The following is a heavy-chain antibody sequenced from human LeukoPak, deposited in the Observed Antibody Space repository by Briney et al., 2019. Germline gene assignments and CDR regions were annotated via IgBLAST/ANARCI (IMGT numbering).Heavy chain of an antibody. D-gene: IGHD3-22*01. J-gene: IGHJ4*02. Sequence: SETLSLTCAVYGGSFSGYYWSWIRQPPGKGLEWIGEINHSGSTNYNPSLKSRVTISVDTSKNQFSLKLSSVTAADTAVYYCARGGLEDSSDHKGRDYWGQGTLVTVSS. CDR2: INHSGST. CDR1: GGSFSGYY. V-gene: IGHV4-34*01. CDR3: ARGGLEDSSDHKGRDY.